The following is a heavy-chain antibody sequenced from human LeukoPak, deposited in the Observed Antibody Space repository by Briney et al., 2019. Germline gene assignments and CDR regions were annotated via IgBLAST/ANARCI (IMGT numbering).Heavy chain of an antibody. J-gene: IGHJ4*02. D-gene: IGHD3-16*01. CDR1: GGSISSGDYY. CDR3: ARGSALGGLFDY. Sequence: SETLSLTCTVSGGSISSGDYYWRWIRQPPGKGLEWIGYIYYSGSTYYNPSLKSRVTISVDTSKNQFSLKLSSVTAADTAVYYCARGSALGGLFDYWGQGTLVTVSS. V-gene: IGHV4-30-4*08. CDR2: IYYSGST.